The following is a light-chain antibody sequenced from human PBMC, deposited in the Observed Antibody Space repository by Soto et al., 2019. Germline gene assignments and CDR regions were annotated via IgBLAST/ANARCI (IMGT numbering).Light chain of an antibody. CDR3: QQYPRT. CDR2: KAS. Sequence: DIQMTQSPSTLSASVGDRVTITCRASQSINNRLAWYQQKPGKAPKLLIYKASSLESGVPSRFSGSGSGTEFTLTISSLQPDDFATYYCQQYPRTFGQGTKVEIK. J-gene: IGKJ1*01. V-gene: IGKV1-5*03. CDR1: QSINNR.